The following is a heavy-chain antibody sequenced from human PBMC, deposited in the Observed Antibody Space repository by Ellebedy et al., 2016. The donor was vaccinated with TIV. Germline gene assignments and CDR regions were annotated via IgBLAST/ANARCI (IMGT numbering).Heavy chain of an antibody. D-gene: IGHD5-18*01. V-gene: IGHV3-21*04. J-gene: IGHJ5*02. Sequence: GGSLRPSCTVPGGPISNFYWSWFRQPPGRGLDWFSSISSISSYIYYADPLKGRFPISRANAKNSLYLQMNSLRAEDTAVYYCAKDLLVDRAMAPIWFDPWGQGTLVTVSS. CDR3: AKDLLVDRAMAPIWFDP. CDR1: GGPISNFY. CDR2: ISSISSYI.